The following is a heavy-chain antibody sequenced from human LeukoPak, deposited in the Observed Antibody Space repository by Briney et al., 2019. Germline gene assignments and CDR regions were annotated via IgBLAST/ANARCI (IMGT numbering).Heavy chain of an antibody. Sequence: SETLSLTCTVSGGSISSSSYYWGWIRQPPGKGLEWIGSIYYSGSTYYNPSLKSRVTISVDTSKNQFSLKLSSVTAADTAVYYCARHSGFSGCSGGSCYFGYWGQGTLVTVSS. CDR2: IYYSGST. J-gene: IGHJ4*02. CDR1: GGSISSSSYY. V-gene: IGHV4-39*01. D-gene: IGHD2-15*01. CDR3: ARHSGFSGCSGGSCYFGY.